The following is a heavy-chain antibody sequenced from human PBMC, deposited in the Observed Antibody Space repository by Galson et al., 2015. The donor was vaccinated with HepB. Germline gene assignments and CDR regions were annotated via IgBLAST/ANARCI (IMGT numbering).Heavy chain of an antibody. D-gene: IGHD3-16*01. Sequence: SVKVSCKASSDTFGTYTLNWVRQAPGQGLEWMGRISGYNGHINYPQTFQGRVTMTTDTSTRIGYLELRSLTSDDTAMYYCARGGMGSIGGPTFDLWGQGTLVTVSS. CDR1: SDTFGTYT. CDR2: ISGYNGHI. J-gene: IGHJ4*02. V-gene: IGHV1-18*01. CDR3: ARGGMGSIGGPTFDL.